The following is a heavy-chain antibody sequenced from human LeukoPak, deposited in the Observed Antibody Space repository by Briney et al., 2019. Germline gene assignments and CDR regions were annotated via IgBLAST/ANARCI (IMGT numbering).Heavy chain of an antibody. CDR1: GFTFSSYG. CDR2: IWYDGSNK. J-gene: IGHJ4*02. CDR3: ARRSTRCYAFDY. Sequence: GGSLRPSCAASGFTFSSYGMHWVRQAPGKGLEWVAVIWYDGSNKYYADSVKGRFTISRDNSKNTLYLQMNSLRAEDTAVYYCARRSTRCYAFDYWGQGTLVTVSS. D-gene: IGHD2-2*01. V-gene: IGHV3-33*01.